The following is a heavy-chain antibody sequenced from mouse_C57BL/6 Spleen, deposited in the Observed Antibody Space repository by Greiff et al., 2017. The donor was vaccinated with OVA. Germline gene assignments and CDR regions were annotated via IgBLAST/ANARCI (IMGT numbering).Heavy chain of an antibody. CDR2: IYPGDGDT. J-gene: IGHJ4*01. CDR1: GYAFSSSW. V-gene: IGHV1-82*01. Sequence: QVQLKESGPELVKPGASVKISCKASGYAFSSSWMNWVKQRPGKGLEWIGRIYPGDGDTNYNGKFKGKATLTADKSSSTAYMQLSSLTSEDSAVYFCARWGLLHYAMDYWGQGTSVTVSS. D-gene: IGHD1-1*01. CDR3: ARWGLLHYAMDY.